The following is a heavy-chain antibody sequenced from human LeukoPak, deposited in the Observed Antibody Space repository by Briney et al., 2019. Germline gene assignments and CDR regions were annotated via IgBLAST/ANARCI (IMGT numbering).Heavy chain of an antibody. CDR1: GFSISSGYC. D-gene: IGHD1-26*01. Sequence: SETLSLTCTVSGFSISSGYCWGWIRQPPGKGPEWIGSIYHSGSTYYNPSLKSRVTISVDTSKNQFSLKLSSVTAADTAVYYCAREGSWPPPDYFDYWGQGTLVTVSS. CDR2: IYHSGST. V-gene: IGHV4-38-2*02. CDR3: AREGSWPPPDYFDY. J-gene: IGHJ4*02.